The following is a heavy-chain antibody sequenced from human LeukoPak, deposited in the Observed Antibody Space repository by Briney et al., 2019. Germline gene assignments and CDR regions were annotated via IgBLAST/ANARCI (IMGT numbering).Heavy chain of an antibody. V-gene: IGHV3-20*04. D-gene: IGHD1-7*01. CDR1: GFTFDDYG. J-gene: IGHJ4*02. CDR2: INWNGGST. CDR3: ARDAAGTTWYFDY. Sequence: GGSLRLSCAASGFTFDDYGMSWVRQAPGKGLEWVSGINWNGGSTGYADSVKGRFTISRENAKNSLYLQMDSLTAGDTAVYYCARDAAGTTWYFDYWGQGTLVTVSS.